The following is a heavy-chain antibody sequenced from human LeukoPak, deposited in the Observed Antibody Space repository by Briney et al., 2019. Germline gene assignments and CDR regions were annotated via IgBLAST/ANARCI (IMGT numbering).Heavy chain of an antibody. CDR2: INHSGST. Sequence: PSETLSLTCAVYGGSFSGYYWSWIRQPPGKGLEWIGEINHSGSTNYNPSLKSRVTISVDTSKNQFSLKLSSVTAADTAVYYCARADCSSTSCYAGGWFDPWGQGTLVTVSS. V-gene: IGHV4-34*01. D-gene: IGHD2-2*01. CDR1: GGSFSGYY. CDR3: ARADCSSTSCYAGGWFDP. J-gene: IGHJ5*02.